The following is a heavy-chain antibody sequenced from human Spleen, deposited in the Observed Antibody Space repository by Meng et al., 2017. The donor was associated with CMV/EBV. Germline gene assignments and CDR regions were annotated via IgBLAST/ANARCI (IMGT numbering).Heavy chain of an antibody. J-gene: IGHJ5*02. CDR1: GYPFPGSY. V-gene: IGHV1-2*02. Sequence: SVTALCHASGYPFPGSYIHWVRQAPGQGPEWMGWITPNSGDTNSAQNLQGRVTMTRDTSISTAYMDLSSLKSDDTAVYFCARGDMGALGQGTLVTVSS. D-gene: IGHD3-16*01. CDR3: ARGDMGA. CDR2: ITPNSGDT.